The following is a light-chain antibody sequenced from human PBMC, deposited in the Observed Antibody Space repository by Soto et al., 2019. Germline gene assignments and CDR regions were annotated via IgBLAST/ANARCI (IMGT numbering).Light chain of an antibody. CDR1: SSNIGAYYD. Sequence: QSVLTQPPSVSGAPGQRVTISCTGSSSNIGAYYDVHWYQQLPGTAPKLLIFRDTNRPSGVPDRFSGSKSGTSASLAITGLQAEXXADYYCHSYDSSLSASVFGRGTKLT. CDR2: RDT. V-gene: IGLV1-40*01. J-gene: IGLJ3*02. CDR3: HSYDSSLSASV.